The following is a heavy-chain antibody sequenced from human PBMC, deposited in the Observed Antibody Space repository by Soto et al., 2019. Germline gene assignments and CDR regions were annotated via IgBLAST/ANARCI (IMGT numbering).Heavy chain of an antibody. CDR2: INPNSGGT. Sequence: ASVKVSCKASGYTFTGYYMHWVRQAPGQGLEWMGWINPNSGGTNYAQKFQGRVTMTRDTSISTAYMELSRLRSDDTAVYYCARGPPLLIWFGESFGPWGQGTMVTVSS. J-gene: IGHJ5*02. CDR1: GYTFTGYY. CDR3: ARGPPLLIWFGESFGP. D-gene: IGHD3-10*01. V-gene: IGHV1-2*02.